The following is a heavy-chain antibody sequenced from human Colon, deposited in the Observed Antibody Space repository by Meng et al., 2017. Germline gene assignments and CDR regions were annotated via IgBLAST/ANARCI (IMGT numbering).Heavy chain of an antibody. Sequence: SETLSLTCAVPGGSISSSNWWSWVRQPPGKGLEWIGEIYHSGSTNYNPSLKSRVTISVDKSKNQFSLKLSSVTAADTAVYYCARQRQLVLHDAFDIWGQGTMVTGSS. J-gene: IGHJ3*02. V-gene: IGHV4-4*02. CDR2: IYHSGST. CDR3: ARQRQLVLHDAFDI. D-gene: IGHD6-13*01. CDR1: GGSISSSNW.